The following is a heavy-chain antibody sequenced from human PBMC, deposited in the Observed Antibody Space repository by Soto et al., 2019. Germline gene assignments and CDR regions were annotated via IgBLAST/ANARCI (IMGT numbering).Heavy chain of an antibody. J-gene: IGHJ5*02. CDR3: ARVVYSYPPDWFDP. CDR2: TYYSGST. V-gene: IGHV4-59*01. Sequence: PSETLSLTCTVSGGSISSYYWSWIRQPPGKGLEWIGYTYYSGSTNYNPSLKSRVTISVDTSKNQFSLKLSSVTAADTAVYYCARVVYSYPPDWFDPWGQGTLVTVSS. CDR1: GGSISSYY. D-gene: IGHD5-18*01.